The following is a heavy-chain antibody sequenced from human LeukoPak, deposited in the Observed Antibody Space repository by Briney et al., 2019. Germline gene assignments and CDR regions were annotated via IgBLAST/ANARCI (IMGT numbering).Heavy chain of an antibody. Sequence: GRSLRLSCAASGFTFDDYAMHWVRQAPGKGLEWVSGINWNSGSMGYADSVKGRFTISRDNAKNSLYLQMNSLRAEDTALYYCAKDKGEDYGDDRHAFDIWGQGTMVTVSS. CDR1: GFTFDDYA. J-gene: IGHJ3*02. D-gene: IGHD4-17*01. CDR3: AKDKGEDYGDDRHAFDI. CDR2: INWNSGSM. V-gene: IGHV3-9*01.